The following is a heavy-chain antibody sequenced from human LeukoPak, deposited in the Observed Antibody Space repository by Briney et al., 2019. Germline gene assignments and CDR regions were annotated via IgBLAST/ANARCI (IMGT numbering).Heavy chain of an antibody. CDR1: GGSISSYY. V-gene: IGHV4-59*01. Sequence: PSETLSLTCTVSGGSISSYYWSWIRQPPGKGLEYIGYVYDTGSTNYSPSLKSRVTISVDTSKNQLSLKLSSVTAADTAKYFCARAKPGSPPDYWGQGTLVTVSS. J-gene: IGHJ4*02. D-gene: IGHD3-10*01. CDR3: ARAKPGSPPDY. CDR2: VYDTGST.